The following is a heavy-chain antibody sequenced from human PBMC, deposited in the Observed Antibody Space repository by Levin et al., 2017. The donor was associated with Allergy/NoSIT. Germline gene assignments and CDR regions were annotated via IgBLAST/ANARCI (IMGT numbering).Heavy chain of an antibody. V-gene: IGHV1-46*01. CDR2: INPSGGST. Sequence: ASVKVSCKASGYTFTSYYMHWVRQAPGQGLEWMGIINPSGGSTSYAQKFQGRVTMTRDTSTSTVYMELSSLRSEDTAVYYCARGSHVLRFLEGLVYYFDYWGQGTLVTVSS. J-gene: IGHJ4*02. CDR1: GYTFTSYY. D-gene: IGHD3-3*01. CDR3: ARGSHVLRFLEGLVYYFDY.